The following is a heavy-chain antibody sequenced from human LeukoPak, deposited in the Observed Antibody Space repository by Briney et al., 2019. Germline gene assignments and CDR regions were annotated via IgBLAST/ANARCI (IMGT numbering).Heavy chain of an antibody. D-gene: IGHD1-26*01. V-gene: IGHV3-48*01. CDR2: ISSGSSTI. J-gene: IGHJ4*02. Sequence: GGSLRLSCAASGFTFSSYSMNWVRQAPGKGLEWVSYISSGSSTIYYADSVKGRFTISRDNAKNSLYLQMNSLRAEDTAVYYCARDGRGTMGSWGQGTLVTVSS. CDR3: ARDGRGTMGS. CDR1: GFTFSSYS.